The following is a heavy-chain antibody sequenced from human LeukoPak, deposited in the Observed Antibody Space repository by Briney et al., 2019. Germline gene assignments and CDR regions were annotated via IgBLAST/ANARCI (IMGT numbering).Heavy chain of an antibody. CDR1: GYTFTSYG. CDR3: ARDAYVEMATIVDY. D-gene: IGHD5-24*01. CDR2: IITYNGNT. V-gene: IGHV1-18*01. J-gene: IGHJ4*02. Sequence: ASVKVSCKTSGYTFTSYGLSWVRQAPGQGLEWMGCIITYNGNTYYSQKLQGRVTMTTDTSTSTAYMELRSLRSDDTAVYYCARDAYVEMATIVDYWGQGTLVTVSS.